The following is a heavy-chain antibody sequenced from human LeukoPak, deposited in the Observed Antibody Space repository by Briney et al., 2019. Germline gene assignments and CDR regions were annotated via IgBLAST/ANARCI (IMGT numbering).Heavy chain of an antibody. J-gene: IGHJ6*03. Sequence: SETLSLTCAVYGGSFSGYYWSWIRQPPGKGLEWIGEINHSGSTNYNPPLKSRVTISVDTSKNQFSLKLSSVTAADTAVYYCARLRRGGNRYYYYYYMDVWGKGTTVTVSS. CDR2: INHSGST. D-gene: IGHD4-23*01. V-gene: IGHV4-34*01. CDR3: ARLRRGGNRYYYYYYMDV. CDR1: GGSFSGYY.